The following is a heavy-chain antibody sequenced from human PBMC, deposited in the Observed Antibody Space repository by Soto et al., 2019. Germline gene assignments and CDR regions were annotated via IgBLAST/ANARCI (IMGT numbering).Heavy chain of an antibody. V-gene: IGHV4-30-4*01. CDR2: IYYSGST. J-gene: IGHJ6*02. CDR3: ARDIVLVPAAMEGYYYYGMDV. Sequence: QVQLQESGPGLVKPSQTLSLTCTVSGGSISSGDYYWSWIRQPPGKGLEWIGYIYYSGSTYYNPSLKSRVTISVDTSKNQFSLKLSSVTAADTAVYYCARDIVLVPAAMEGYYYYGMDVWGQGTTVTVSS. D-gene: IGHD2-2*01. CDR1: GGSISSGDYY.